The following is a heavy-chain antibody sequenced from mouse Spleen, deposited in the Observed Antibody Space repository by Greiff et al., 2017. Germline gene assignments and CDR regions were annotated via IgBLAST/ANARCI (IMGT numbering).Heavy chain of an antibody. Sequence: VQLQQPGAELVRPGASVKLSCKASGYSFTNYWMNWVKQRPGQGLEWIGMIHPSDSETRLNQKFKDKATLTVDKSSTTAYMQLSSPTSEDSAVYYCVREGYDGRFAYWGQGTLVTVSA. J-gene: IGHJ3*01. CDR2: IHPSDSET. CDR3: VREGYDGRFAY. CDR1: GYSFTNYW. V-gene: IGHV1-61*01. D-gene: IGHD2-2*01.